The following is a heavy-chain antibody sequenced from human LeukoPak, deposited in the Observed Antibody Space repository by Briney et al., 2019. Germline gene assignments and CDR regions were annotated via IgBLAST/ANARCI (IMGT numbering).Heavy chain of an antibody. D-gene: IGHD1-1*01. V-gene: IGHV1-18*01. CDR2: ITAYDGNT. J-gene: IGHJ4*02. Sequence: ASVKVSCKASGYTFNRYGISWVRQAPGQGLEWLGWITAYDGNTDSARKVQGRVTMTTDTSTSTAYMELRSLRSDDTAVYYCARNWNEKTYFFDYWGQGTLVTVSS. CDR3: ARNWNEKTYFFDY. CDR1: GYTFNRYG.